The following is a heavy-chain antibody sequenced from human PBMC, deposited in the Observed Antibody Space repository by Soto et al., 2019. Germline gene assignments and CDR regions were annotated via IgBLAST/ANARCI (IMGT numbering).Heavy chain of an antibody. CDR1: GFSLSTSGVG. Sequence: SGPTLVKPTQTLTLTCTFSGFSLSTSGVGVGWIRQPPGKALEWLALIYWDDDKRYSPSLKSRLTITKDTSKNQVVLTMTNMDPVDTATYYCAHSALWFGEFPAIGNLNYYYYMDVWGKGTTVTVSS. J-gene: IGHJ6*03. D-gene: IGHD3-10*01. CDR2: IYWDDDK. CDR3: AHSALWFGEFPAIGNLNYYYYMDV. V-gene: IGHV2-5*02.